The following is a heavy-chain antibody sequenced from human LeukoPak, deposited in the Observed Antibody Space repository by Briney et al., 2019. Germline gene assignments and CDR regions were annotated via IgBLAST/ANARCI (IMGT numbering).Heavy chain of an antibody. CDR2: TYYRSKWYY. V-gene: IGHV6-1*01. J-gene: IGHJ6*02. Sequence: SQTLSLTCAISGDTVSSDSAAWNWIRQSPSRGLEWLGRTYYRSKWYYDYAVSVESRITINPDTSKNQFSLQVNSVTPEDTAVYYCARGASAAGRTHGVDVWGQGTTVTVSS. CDR3: ARGASAAGRTHGVDV. D-gene: IGHD6-13*01. CDR1: GDTVSSDSAA.